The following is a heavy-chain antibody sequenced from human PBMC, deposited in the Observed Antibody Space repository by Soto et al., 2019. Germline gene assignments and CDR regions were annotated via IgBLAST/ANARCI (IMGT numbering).Heavy chain of an antibody. CDR1: GGSISSYY. CDR3: ARYYCGTSCYYFEH. D-gene: IGHD2-2*01. Sequence: SETLSLTCTVSGGSISSYYWSWIRQPPGKGLEWIGYTHYSGSTNYNPSLKSRVTISVDTSKNQFSLKLSPVTAADTAVYYCARYYCGTSCYYFEHWGQGTLVTVSS. CDR2: THYSGST. V-gene: IGHV4-59*08. J-gene: IGHJ4*02.